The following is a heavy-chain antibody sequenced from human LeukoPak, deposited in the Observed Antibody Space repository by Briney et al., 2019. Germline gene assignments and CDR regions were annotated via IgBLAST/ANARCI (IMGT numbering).Heavy chain of an antibody. D-gene: IGHD4-23*01. Sequence: SVKVSCKASGGTFSSYAISWVRQAPGQGLEWMGRIIPIFGTANYAQKFQGRVTITTDESTSTAYMELSSLRSEDTAVYYCARVADRWEPFDYWGQGTLVTVSP. J-gene: IGHJ4*02. CDR1: GGTFSSYA. CDR3: ARVADRWEPFDY. CDR2: IIPIFGTA. V-gene: IGHV1-69*05.